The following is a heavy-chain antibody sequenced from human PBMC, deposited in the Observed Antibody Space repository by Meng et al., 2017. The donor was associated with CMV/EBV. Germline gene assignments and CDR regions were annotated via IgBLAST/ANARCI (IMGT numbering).Heavy chain of an antibody. CDR2: INPNSGGT. CDR1: GYTFPGYY. V-gene: IGHV1-2*02. Sequence: QWQLVQSGAKVQKPGASVKVSCKAAGYTFPGYYMHWVRQAPGQGLEWMGWINPNSGGTNYAQKFQGRVTMTRDTSISTAYMELSRLRSDDTAVYYCARGPLGEYSNYDAPWGQGTLVTVSS. CDR3: ARGPLGEYSNYDAP. D-gene: IGHD4-11*01. J-gene: IGHJ5*02.